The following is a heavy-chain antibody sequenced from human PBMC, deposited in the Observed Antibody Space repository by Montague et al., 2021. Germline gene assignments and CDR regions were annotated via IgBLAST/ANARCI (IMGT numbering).Heavy chain of an antibody. CDR1: GGSISSSNYH. J-gene: IGHJ4*02. D-gene: IGHD2-8*01. CDR2: ITYTGNT. V-gene: IGHV4-39*01. CDR3: ARLDIVLIYWGFDY. Sequence: SETLSLTCIVSGGSISSSNYHWGWIRQPPGKGLEWIGSITYTGNTYYNPSLKSRVTMSVDTSRNQFSLKLTSVTAADMAVYYCARLDIVLIYWGFDYWGQGTLVTVSS.